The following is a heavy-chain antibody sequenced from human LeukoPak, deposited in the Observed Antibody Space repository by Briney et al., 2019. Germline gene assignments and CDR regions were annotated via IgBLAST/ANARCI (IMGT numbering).Heavy chain of an antibody. CDR1: GFIFNNYG. Sequence: GGSLRLSCAASGFIFNNYGLIWVRQAPGKGLEWVSAISNDGGGIQYAAFVEGRFTISRDNSKKTLFLHMSSLRAEDTAVYFCAKRGVVIRVILVGFHKEAYYFDSWGQGALVTVSS. CDR2: ISNDGGGI. V-gene: IGHV3-23*01. D-gene: IGHD3-22*01. CDR3: AKRGVVIRVILVGFHKEAYYFDS. J-gene: IGHJ4*02.